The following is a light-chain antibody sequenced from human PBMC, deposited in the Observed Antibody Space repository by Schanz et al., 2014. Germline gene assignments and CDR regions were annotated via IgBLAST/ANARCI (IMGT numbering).Light chain of an antibody. V-gene: IGLV1-47*01. CDR2: RNS. CDR1: SSNIGSNY. CDR3: AAWDDSLSGAV. J-gene: IGLJ3*02. Sequence: QSVLTQPPSASGTPGQRVTISCSGSSSNIGSNYVYWYQQVPGTAPKLLIYRNSQRPSGVSDRFSGSKSGTSASLAISGLQSEDEADYYCAAWDDSLSGAVFGGGTKLTVL.